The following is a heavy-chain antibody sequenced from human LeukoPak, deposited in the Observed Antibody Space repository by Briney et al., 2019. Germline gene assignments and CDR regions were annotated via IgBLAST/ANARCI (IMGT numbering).Heavy chain of an antibody. Sequence: SETLSLTCNVSGGSITSTSYYWGWIRQPPGTGLEWLGNIYYTGTTYYNPSLKSRVTIPVDTSKNQVSLKLSSVTAADTAVYYCAREVVDTSWRSDYWGQGTLVTVSS. CDR1: GGSITSTSYY. V-gene: IGHV4-39*07. D-gene: IGHD3-22*01. CDR2: IYYTGTT. J-gene: IGHJ4*02. CDR3: AREVVDTSWRSDY.